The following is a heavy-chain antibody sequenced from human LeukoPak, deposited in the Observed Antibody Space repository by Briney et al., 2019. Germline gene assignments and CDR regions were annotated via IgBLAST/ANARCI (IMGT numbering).Heavy chain of an antibody. Sequence: SETLSLTCAVSGYSISSGYYWGWIRQPPGKGLEWIGSIYHSGSTYYNPSLKSRVTISVDTSKNKLSLSLTSVTAADTAVHYCARVPLYIGIGHAFDIWGQGTTVTVSS. CDR3: ARVPLYIGIGHAFDI. CDR1: GYSISSGYY. V-gene: IGHV4-38-2*01. D-gene: IGHD1-26*01. CDR2: IYHSGST. J-gene: IGHJ3*02.